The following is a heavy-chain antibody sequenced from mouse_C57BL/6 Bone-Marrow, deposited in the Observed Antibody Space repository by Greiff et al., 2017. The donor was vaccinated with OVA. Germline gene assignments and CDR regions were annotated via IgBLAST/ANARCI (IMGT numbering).Heavy chain of an antibody. J-gene: IGHJ1*03. CDR1: GFTFSDYG. CDR3: ARHRGGSSPYWYCDV. CDR2: ISNLAYSI. Sequence: EVMLVESGGGLVQPGGSLKLSCAASGFTFSDYGMAWVRQAPRKGPEWVAFISNLAYSIYYADTVTGRFTISRENAKNTLYLEMSSLRSEDTAMYYCARHRGGSSPYWYCDVGGTGTTVTVSS. D-gene: IGHD1-1*01. V-gene: IGHV5-15*01.